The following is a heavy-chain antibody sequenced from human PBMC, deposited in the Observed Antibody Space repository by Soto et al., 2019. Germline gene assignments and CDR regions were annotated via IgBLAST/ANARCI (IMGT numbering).Heavy chain of an antibody. V-gene: IGHV1-3*01. J-gene: IGHJ4*02. Sequence: QVQLVQSATEVKKPGASVKVSCKASGYTFSSYALHWVRQAPGQRLEWMGCNNAGNGDTRYSQKFQDRVTITRDTSASQVYIEVRSLRSEDTDVYYCARGQDSGSWIIDHWGQGTLVTVSS. D-gene: IGHD6-13*01. CDR1: GYTFSSYA. CDR2: NNAGNGDT. CDR3: ARGQDSGSWIIDH.